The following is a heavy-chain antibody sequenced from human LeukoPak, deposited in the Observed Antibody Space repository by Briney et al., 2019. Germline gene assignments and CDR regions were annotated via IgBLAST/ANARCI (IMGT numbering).Heavy chain of an antibody. CDR3: ARDPPFRSGWSQNLFDH. CDR1: GFSFGDFA. J-gene: IGHJ4*02. Sequence: GGSLRLSCAPSGFSFGDFAMHWVRQAPGKGLEWVAFISYDGGNIYYADSVRGRFTISRDNSKNTLFLHMNSLRPEDTAVYYCARDPPFRSGWSQNLFDHWGQGTLVTVSS. D-gene: IGHD6-19*01. CDR2: ISYDGGNI. V-gene: IGHV3-30*04.